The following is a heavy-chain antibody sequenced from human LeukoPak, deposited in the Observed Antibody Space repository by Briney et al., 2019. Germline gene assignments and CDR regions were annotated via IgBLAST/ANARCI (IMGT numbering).Heavy chain of an antibody. CDR2: IYYSGST. CDR3: ARKSSLPNSLYYYYYYGMDV. Sequence: SETLSLTCTVSGGSISSYYWSWLRQPPGKGLEWIGYIYYSGSTNYNPSLKSRVTISVDTSKNQFSLKLSSVTAADTAVYYCARKSSLPNSLYYYYYYGMDVWGQGTTVTVSS. D-gene: IGHD5-18*01. V-gene: IGHV4-59*01. CDR1: GGSISSYY. J-gene: IGHJ6*02.